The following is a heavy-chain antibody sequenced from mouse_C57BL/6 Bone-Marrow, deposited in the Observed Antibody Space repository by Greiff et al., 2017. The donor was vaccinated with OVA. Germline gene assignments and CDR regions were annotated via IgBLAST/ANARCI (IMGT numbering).Heavy chain of an antibody. J-gene: IGHJ2*01. CDR2: IYPRSGNT. V-gene: IGHV1-81*01. CDR3: ARGGYYVSPD. CDR1: GYTFTSYG. D-gene: IGHD2-3*01. Sequence: VQLVESGAELARPGASVKLSCKASGYTFTSYGISWVKQRTGQGLEWIGEIYPRSGNTYYNEKFKGKATLTADKSSSTAYMELRSLTSEDSAVYFCARGGYYVSPDWGQGTTLTVSS.